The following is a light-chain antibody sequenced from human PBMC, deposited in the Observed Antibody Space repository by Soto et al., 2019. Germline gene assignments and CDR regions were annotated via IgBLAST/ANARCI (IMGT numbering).Light chain of an antibody. V-gene: IGKV4-1*01. CDR2: WAS. CDR1: QSVLYSSNNKNY. J-gene: IGKJ1*01. Sequence: DIVMTQSPDSLAVSLGERATVNCKSSQSVLYSSNNKNYLAWYQQKPGQPPKLLIYWASTRESGVPDRFSGSGSGTDFTLTITGLQAEDVAVYFCQRYNNWPPWTVGQGTKVEIK. CDR3: QRYNNWPPWT.